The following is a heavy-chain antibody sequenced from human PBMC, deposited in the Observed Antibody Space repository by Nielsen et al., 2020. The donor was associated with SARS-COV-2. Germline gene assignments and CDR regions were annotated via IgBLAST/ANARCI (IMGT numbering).Heavy chain of an antibody. J-gene: IGHJ4*02. CDR1: DFSVSSHD. V-gene: IGHV3-53*01. CDR2: IYSDGST. CDR3: AREFALRDTAYFDY. D-gene: IGHD5-18*01. Sequence: GESLKISCAASDFSVSSHDMNWVRQAPGKGLQWVSLIYSDGSTKYADSVKGRFTISRDNSRNTVYLQMNSLRPEDTAVYYCAREFALRDTAYFDYWGQGTLVTVSS.